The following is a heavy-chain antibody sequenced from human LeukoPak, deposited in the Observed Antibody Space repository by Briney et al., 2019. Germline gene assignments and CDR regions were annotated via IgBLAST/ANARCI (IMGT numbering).Heavy chain of an antibody. J-gene: IGHJ4*02. CDR3: ARYNYDSSGFDY. D-gene: IGHD3-22*01. V-gene: IGHV4-59*12. CDR1: GGSISSYY. CDR2: IYYSGST. Sequence: PSETLSLTCTVSGGSISSYYWSWIRQPPGKGLEWIGYIYYSGSTNYNPSLKSRVTISVDTSKNQFSLKLSSVTAADTAVYYCARYNYDSSGFDYWGQGTLVTVSS.